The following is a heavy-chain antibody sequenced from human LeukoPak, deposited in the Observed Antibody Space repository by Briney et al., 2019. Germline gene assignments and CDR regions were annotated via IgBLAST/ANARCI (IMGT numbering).Heavy chain of an antibody. J-gene: IGHJ3*02. Sequence: GGSLRLSCAASGFTFSSYAMHWVRQAPGKGLEWVAVISYDGSNKYYADSAKGRFTISRDNSKNTLYLQMNSLRAEDTAVYYCARVVSVRITLDALDIWGQGTMVTVSS. CDR1: GFTFSSYA. CDR3: ARVVSVRITLDALDI. CDR2: ISYDGSNK. D-gene: IGHD3-10*01. V-gene: IGHV3-30-3*01.